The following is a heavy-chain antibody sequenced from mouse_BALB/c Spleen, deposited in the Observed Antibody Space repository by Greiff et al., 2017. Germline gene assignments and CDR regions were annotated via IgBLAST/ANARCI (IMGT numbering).Heavy chain of an antibody. CDR3: ARQKDYDGYLAWFAY. Sequence: DVQLVESGGDLVKPGGSLKLSCAASGFTFSSYGMSWVRQTPDKRLEWVATISSGGSYTYSPDSVKGRFTISRDNAKNTLYLQMSSLKSEDTAMYYCARQKDYDGYLAWFAYWGQGTLVTVSA. D-gene: IGHD2-3*01. CDR1: GFTFSSYG. CDR2: ISSGGSYT. J-gene: IGHJ3*01. V-gene: IGHV5-6*01.